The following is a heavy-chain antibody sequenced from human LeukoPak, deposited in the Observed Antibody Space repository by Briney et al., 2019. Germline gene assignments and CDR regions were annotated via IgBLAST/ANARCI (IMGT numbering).Heavy chain of an antibody. D-gene: IGHD6-13*01. V-gene: IGHV4-59*01. CDR1: GGSISNFY. Sequence: SETLSLTCTVSGGSISNFYWSWIRQPPGKGLEWIGYIYYSGSTNYNPSLKSRVTISVDTSKNQFSLKLTSVTAADTAVYYCAREVVAAAGTVDYWGQGTLVTVSS. J-gene: IGHJ4*02. CDR3: AREVVAAAGTVDY. CDR2: IYYSGST.